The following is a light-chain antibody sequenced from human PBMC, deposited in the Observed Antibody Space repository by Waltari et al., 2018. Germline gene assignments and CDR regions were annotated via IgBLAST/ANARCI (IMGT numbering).Light chain of an antibody. Sequence: DIVMTQSPDSLAVSLGERATINCKSSQSVLYSSNNMNYLAWYQQKPGHPPNLLIYWAFTRESGVPDRFSGSGSGTDFTLTISSLQAEDVAVYYCQQYYSTPFTFGPGTKVDIK. CDR3: QQYYSTPFT. J-gene: IGKJ3*01. CDR1: QSVLYSSNNMNY. CDR2: WAF. V-gene: IGKV4-1*01.